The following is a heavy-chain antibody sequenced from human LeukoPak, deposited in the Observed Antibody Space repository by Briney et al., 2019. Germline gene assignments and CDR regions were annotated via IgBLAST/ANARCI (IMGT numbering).Heavy chain of an antibody. CDR1: GGTFSSYT. CDR2: IIPILGIA. V-gene: IGHV1-69*02. Sequence: GASVKVSCKASGGTFSSYTISWVRRAPGQGLEWMGRIIPILGIANYAQKFQGRVTITADKSTSTAYMELSSLRSEDTAVYYCARTGYSSSWYGDYYFDYWGQGTLVTVSS. J-gene: IGHJ4*02. CDR3: ARTGYSSSWYGDYYFDY. D-gene: IGHD6-13*01.